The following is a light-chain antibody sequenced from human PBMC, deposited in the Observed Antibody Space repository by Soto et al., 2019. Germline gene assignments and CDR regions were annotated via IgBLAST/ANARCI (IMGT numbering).Light chain of an antibody. J-gene: IGKJ1*01. CDR2: DTS. V-gene: IGKV1-33*01. CDR3: QQFNNLPWT. CDR1: QDISHY. Sequence: DIQMTQSPSSLSASVGDRVTITCQASQDISHYLNWYQQKPGKAPKHLIYDTSNLETGVPSKFSGSGSGTDFIFTISSLQPEDIATYYCQQFNNLPWTFGQGTKVEIE.